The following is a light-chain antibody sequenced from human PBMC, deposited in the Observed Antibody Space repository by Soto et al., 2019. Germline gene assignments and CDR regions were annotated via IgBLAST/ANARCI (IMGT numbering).Light chain of an antibody. CDR3: LEDYNSPQT. V-gene: IGKV1-6*01. J-gene: IGKJ1*01. CDR2: AAS. Sequence: AIQMTQSPSSLSASVGDRVTITCRASQGIRNDLGWYQEKPGKAPKLLIYAASSLQSGVPSRFSGSGSGTDFTRTISSLQPEDFGTYYCLEDYNSPQTFGQGTKVEIK. CDR1: QGIRND.